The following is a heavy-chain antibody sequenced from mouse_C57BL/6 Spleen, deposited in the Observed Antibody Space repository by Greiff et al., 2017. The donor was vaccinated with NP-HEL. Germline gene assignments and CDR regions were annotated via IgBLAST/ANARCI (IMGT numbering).Heavy chain of an antibody. J-gene: IGHJ1*03. V-gene: IGHV1-80*01. D-gene: IGHD1-3*01. CDR3: ARWGKSYWYFDV. CDR2: IYPGDGDT. Sequence: QVQLKESGAELVKPGASVKISCKASGYAFSSYWMNWVKQRPGKGLEWIGQIYPGDGDTNYNGKFKGKATLTADKSSSTAYMQLSSLTSEDSAVYFCARWGKSYWYFDVWGTGTTVTVSS. CDR1: GYAFSSYW.